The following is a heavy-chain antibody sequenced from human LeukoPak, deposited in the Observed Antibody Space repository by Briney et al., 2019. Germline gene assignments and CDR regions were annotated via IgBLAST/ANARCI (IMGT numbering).Heavy chain of an antibody. J-gene: IGHJ3*02. Sequence: GGSLRLSCAASGFTFSSYGMHWVRQAPGKGLEWVAVISYDGSNKYYADSVKGRFTISRDNSKNTLYLQMNSLRAEDTAVYYCAGGQQPEYAFDIWGQGTMVTLSS. V-gene: IGHV3-30*03. CDR2: ISYDGSNK. D-gene: IGHD3-16*01. CDR1: GFTFSSYG. CDR3: AGGQQPEYAFDI.